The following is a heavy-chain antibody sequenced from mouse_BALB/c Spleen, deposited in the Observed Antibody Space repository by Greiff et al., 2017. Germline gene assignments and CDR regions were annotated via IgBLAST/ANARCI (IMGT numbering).Heavy chain of an antibody. D-gene: IGHD2-1*01. J-gene: IGHJ1*01. CDR3: TRVCMHGNFYFDV. V-gene: IGHV5-6-4*01. CDR2: ISSGGSYT. Sequence: DVQLQESGGGLVKPGGSLKLSCAASGFTFSSYTMSWVRQTPEKRLEWVATISSGGSYTYYPDSVKGRFTISRDNAKNTLYLQMSSLKSEDTAMYYCTRVCMHGNFYFDVWGAGTTVTVSS. CDR1: GFTFSSYT.